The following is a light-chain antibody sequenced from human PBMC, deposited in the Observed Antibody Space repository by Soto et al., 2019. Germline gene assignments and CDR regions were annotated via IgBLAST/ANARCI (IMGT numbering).Light chain of an antibody. J-gene: IGLJ2*01. CDR3: SSYAGSNNLI. V-gene: IGLV2-8*01. CDR2: EVS. Sequence: QSVLTQPPSASGSPGQSVTISCTGTSSDVGGYNYVSWYQQHPGKAPKLMIYEVSKRSSGVPDRFSGSKSGNTASLTVSGLQAADEADYYCSSYAGSNNLIFGGGTKLTVL. CDR1: SSDVGGYNY.